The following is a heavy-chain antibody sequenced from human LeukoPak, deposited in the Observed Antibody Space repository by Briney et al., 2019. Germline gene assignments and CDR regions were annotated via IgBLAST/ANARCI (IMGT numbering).Heavy chain of an antibody. V-gene: IGHV4-39*02. CDR3: ARRKVAAEIDY. CDR1: GGSIIDTNYF. J-gene: IGHJ4*02. D-gene: IGHD6-13*01. Sequence: SETLSLTCTVSGGSIIDTNYFWGWIRQPPGKGLEWIGSIYYRGNTYYSPSLKSRVTLFVDTSKNHFSLKLSSVTAAETAIYYCARRKVAAEIDYWGQGTLVTVSS. CDR2: IYYRGNT.